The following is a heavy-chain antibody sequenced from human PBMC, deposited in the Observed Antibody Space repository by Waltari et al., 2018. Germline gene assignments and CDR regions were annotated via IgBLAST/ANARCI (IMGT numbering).Heavy chain of an antibody. V-gene: IGHV7-4-1*02. J-gene: IGHJ4*02. CDR3: ARTSRLQLWPGPRFDY. D-gene: IGHD5-18*01. CDR2: INTNTGNP. CDR1: GYTFTSYA. Sequence: QVQLVQSGSELKKPGASVKVSCKASGYTFTSYAMNWVRQAPGQGPEWKGWINTNTGNPTYAQGFTGRFVFSLDTSVSTAYLQISSLKAEDTAVYYCARTSRLQLWPGPRFDYWGQGTLVTVSS.